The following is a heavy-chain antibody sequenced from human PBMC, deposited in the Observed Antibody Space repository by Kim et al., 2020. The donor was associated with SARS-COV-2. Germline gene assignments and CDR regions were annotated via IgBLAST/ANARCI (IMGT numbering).Heavy chain of an antibody. J-gene: IGHJ3*02. Sequence: SETLSLTCTVSGGSISSGGYYWSWIRQHPGKGLEWIGYIYYSGSTYYNPSLKSRVTISVDTSKNQFSLKLSSVTAADTAVYYCARASITMIVVVTAFDIWGPGTMVTVSS. V-gene: IGHV4-31*03. CDR2: IYYSGST. CDR3: ARASITMIVVVTAFDI. D-gene: IGHD3-22*01. CDR1: GGSISSGGYY.